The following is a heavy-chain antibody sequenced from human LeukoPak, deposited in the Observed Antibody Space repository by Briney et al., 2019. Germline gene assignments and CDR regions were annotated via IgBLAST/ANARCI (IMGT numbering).Heavy chain of an antibody. V-gene: IGHV4-34*01. CDR1: GGSFSGYY. CDR2: INHSGST. D-gene: IGHD2-15*01. CDR3: ARSLVVVAAIPGGGFDP. Sequence: PSETLSLTCAVYGGSFSGYYWSWIRQPPGKGLEWIGEINHSGSTNYNPSLKSRVTISVDTSKNQFSLKLSSVTAADTAVYYCARSLVVVAAIPGGGFDPWGQGTLVTVSS. J-gene: IGHJ5*02.